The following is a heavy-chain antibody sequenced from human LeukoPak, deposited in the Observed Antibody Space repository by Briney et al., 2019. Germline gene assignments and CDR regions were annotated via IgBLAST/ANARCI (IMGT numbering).Heavy chain of an antibody. J-gene: IGHJ5*02. CDR2: VSGNSGTT. CDR1: GFTFSSYG. V-gene: IGHV3-23*01. CDR3: AKDGSYSSGFDP. D-gene: IGHD6-19*01. Sequence: GGTLRLSCAASGFTFSSYGMSWVRQAPGKGLEWVSGVSGNSGTTYYAESVKGRFTISRDNSKNTLYLLMNSLRAEDTAVYYCAKDGSYSSGFDPWGQGTLVTVSS.